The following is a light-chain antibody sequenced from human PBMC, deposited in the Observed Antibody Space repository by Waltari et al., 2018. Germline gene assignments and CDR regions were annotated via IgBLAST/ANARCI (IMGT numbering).Light chain of an antibody. CDR2: AAS. J-gene: IGKJ2*01. V-gene: IGKV3-15*01. CDR1: QRISSN. Sequence: EIVMTQSPATLSWSPGERSTLSCRARQRISSNLAWYQQKPGQAPRLLIYAASTRATGIPARFSGSGSGTEFTLTISSLQPEDFAIYYCQQYNNWPFAFGQGTKLEVK. CDR3: QQYNNWPFA.